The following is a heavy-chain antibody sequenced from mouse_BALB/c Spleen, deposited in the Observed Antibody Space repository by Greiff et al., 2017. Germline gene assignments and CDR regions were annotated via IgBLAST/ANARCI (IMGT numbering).Heavy chain of an antibody. CDR2: ISNLAYSI. V-gene: IGHV5-15*02. D-gene: IGHD2-4*01. CDR3: ARASTMITSYYFDY. J-gene: IGHJ2*01. CDR1: GFTFSDYG. Sequence: EVKLVESGGGLVQPGGSRKLSCAASGFTFSDYGMAWVRQAPGKGPEWVAFISNLAYSIYYADTVTGRFTISRENAKNTLYLEMSSLRSEDTAMYYCARASTMITSYYFDYWGQGTTLTVSS.